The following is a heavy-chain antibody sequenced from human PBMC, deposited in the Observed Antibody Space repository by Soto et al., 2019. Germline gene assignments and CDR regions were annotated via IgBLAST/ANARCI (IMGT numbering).Heavy chain of an antibody. Sequence: SEAVSLTCTVSGGSITNYHWIWIRHPPGKGLELIGYIFDSGDTNYSPSLKSRVTISVDASKNQFSLKLSSVTAADTAVYYCARLSKYTSGWSTFDYWGHGTLVTVSS. CDR3: ARLSKYTSGWSTFDY. V-gene: IGHV4-59*01. J-gene: IGHJ4*01. CDR2: IFDSGDT. CDR1: GGSITNYH. D-gene: IGHD6-19*01.